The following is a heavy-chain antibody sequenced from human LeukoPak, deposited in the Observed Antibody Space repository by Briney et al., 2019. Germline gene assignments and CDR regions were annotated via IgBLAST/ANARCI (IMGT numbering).Heavy chain of an antibody. V-gene: IGHV4-31*03. Sequence: SETLSLTCTVSADSLSSGGHYWAWLRQLPGKGLESIGFIHHSGSSRHNPSLKDRVAISVDASRKQFALRLSSVTAADTAIYYCARGGNRFGGFYFDYWGQGIQVIVSS. D-gene: IGHD3-10*01. J-gene: IGHJ4*02. CDR1: ADSLSSGGHY. CDR2: IHHSGSS. CDR3: ARGGNRFGGFYFDY.